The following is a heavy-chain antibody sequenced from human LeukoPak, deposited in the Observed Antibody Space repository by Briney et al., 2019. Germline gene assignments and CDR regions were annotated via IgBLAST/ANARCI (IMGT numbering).Heavy chain of an antibody. J-gene: IGHJ4*02. CDR3: AKLVGTGHTPTDY. CDR1: GFTVSNYA. D-gene: IGHD1-1*01. Sequence: GGSLSLSCAPSGFTVSNYAMTWARQAPGKGLEWVSVISGSGSNTDYADSVKGRFTISRDNSKNPLSLQMNSLRAEDTAIYYCAKLVGTGHTPTDYWGQGPLLTVSS. V-gene: IGHV3-23*01. CDR2: ISGSGSNT.